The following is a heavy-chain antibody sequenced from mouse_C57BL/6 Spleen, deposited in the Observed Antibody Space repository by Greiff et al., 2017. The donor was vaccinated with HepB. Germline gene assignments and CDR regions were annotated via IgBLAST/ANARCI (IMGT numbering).Heavy chain of an antibody. D-gene: IGHD2-12*01. CDR2: INPSNGGT. CDR3: ARENYCYDPRYFDV. Sequence: QVQLQQPGTELVKPGASVKLSCKASGYTFTSYWMHWVKQRPGQGLEWIGNINPSNGGTNYNEKFKSKATLTVDKSSSTAYMQLSSLTSEDSAVYYCARENYCYDPRYFDVWGTGTTVNVSS. CDR1: GYTFTSYW. J-gene: IGHJ1*03. V-gene: IGHV1-53*01.